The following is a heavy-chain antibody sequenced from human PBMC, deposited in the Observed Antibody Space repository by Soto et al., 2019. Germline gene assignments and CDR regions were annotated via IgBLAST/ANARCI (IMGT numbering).Heavy chain of an antibody. CDR3: ARHNRYSSTWYEGWFDP. CDR1: GYTFTTYW. Sequence: EVQLVQSGAEVKKPGESLKISCKGSGYTFTTYWVGWVRQMPGKGLEWMGIIHPGDSDTRYSPSFQGQVTISADKSINTADLQWSSLEASDSAMYYCARHNRYSSTWYEGWFDPWGQGTLVTVSS. V-gene: IGHV5-51*03. J-gene: IGHJ5*02. CDR2: IHPGDSDT. D-gene: IGHD6-13*01.